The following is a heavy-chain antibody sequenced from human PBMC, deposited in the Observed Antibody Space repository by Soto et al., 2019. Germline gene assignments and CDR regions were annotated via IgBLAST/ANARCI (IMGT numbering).Heavy chain of an antibody. CDR1: GGSISSGGYY. V-gene: IGHV4-31*03. Sequence: SETLSLTCTVSGGSISSGGYYWSWIRQHPGKGLEWIGYIYYSGSTYYNPSLKSRVTISVDTSKNQFSLKLSSVTAADTAVYYCARAFRYDFSYVNWFDPWGQGTLVTSPQ. D-gene: IGHD3-3*01. J-gene: IGHJ5*02. CDR2: IYYSGST. CDR3: ARAFRYDFSYVNWFDP.